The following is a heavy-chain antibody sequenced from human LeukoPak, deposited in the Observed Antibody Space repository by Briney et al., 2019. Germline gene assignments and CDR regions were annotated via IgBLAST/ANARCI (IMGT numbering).Heavy chain of an antibody. J-gene: IGHJ4*02. Sequence: SETLSLTCTVSGGSISSYYWSWIRQPPGKGLEWIWYIYYSGSTNYNPSLKSRVTISVDTSKNQFSLKLSSVTAADTAVFYCARHNTLCGGDCQVYDYWGQGTLVTVSS. CDR2: IYYSGST. CDR1: GGSISSYY. V-gene: IGHV4-59*01. D-gene: IGHD2-21*02. CDR3: ARHNTLCGGDCQVYDY.